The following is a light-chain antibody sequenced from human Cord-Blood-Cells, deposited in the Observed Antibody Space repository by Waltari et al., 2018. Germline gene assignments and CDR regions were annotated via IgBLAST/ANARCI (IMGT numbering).Light chain of an antibody. Sequence: SSELTPPLSVSVSPGQTTSITCPGDKLGDSYSYWYQQKPGPTPLLGIYQDSKRPSGILERFSGSNAGNTATLTISGTQAMDDADYYCQAWDSSTVVFGGGTKLTVL. CDR3: QAWDSSTVV. J-gene: IGLJ2*01. V-gene: IGLV3-1*01. CDR1: KLGDSY. CDR2: QDS.